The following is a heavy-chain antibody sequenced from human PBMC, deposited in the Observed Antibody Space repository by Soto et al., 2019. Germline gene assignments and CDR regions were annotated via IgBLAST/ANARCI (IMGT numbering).Heavy chain of an antibody. CDR2: IWYDGSNK. Sequence: HPGGSLRLSCAASGFTFSSYGMHWVRQAPGKGLEWVAVIWYDGSNKYYADSVKGRFTISRDNSKNTLYLQMNSLRAEDTAVYYCARDQFGYDSSGYYYAGYWGQGTLVTVSS. CDR3: ARDQFGYDSSGYYYAGY. D-gene: IGHD3-22*01. V-gene: IGHV3-33*01. J-gene: IGHJ4*02. CDR1: GFTFSSYG.